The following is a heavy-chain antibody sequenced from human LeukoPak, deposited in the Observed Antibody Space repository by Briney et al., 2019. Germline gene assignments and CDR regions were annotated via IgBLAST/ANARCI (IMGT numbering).Heavy chain of an antibody. V-gene: IGHV1-18*01. J-gene: IGHJ4*02. D-gene: IGHD5-24*01. CDR3: ARGRDGYNYGIVDY. Sequence: ASVTVSCKASGYTFTSYGISWVRQAPGQELEWMGGISGYSGSTNYAQKFQGRVTMTTDTSTTTAYMQLTSLRSDDTAVYYCARGRDGYNYGIVDYWGQGTLVTVSS. CDR2: ISGYSGST. CDR1: GYTFTSYG.